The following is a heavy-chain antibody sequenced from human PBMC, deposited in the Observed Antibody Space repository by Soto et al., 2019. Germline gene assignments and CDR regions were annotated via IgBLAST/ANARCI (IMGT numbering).Heavy chain of an antibody. CDR2: ISAYNGNT. CDR3: ARWLRRGDRPWFDP. CDR1: GYTFTSYG. J-gene: IGHJ5*02. V-gene: IGHV1-18*04. Sequence: QVQLVQSGAEVKKPGASVKVSCKASGYTFTSYGISWVRQAPGQRLEGMGWISAYNGNTNYAQNLQGRVTMRTDTATSTAYMEMGSLRSDDTAVYYCARWLRRGDRPWFDPWGQGTLVTVSS. D-gene: IGHD2-21*02.